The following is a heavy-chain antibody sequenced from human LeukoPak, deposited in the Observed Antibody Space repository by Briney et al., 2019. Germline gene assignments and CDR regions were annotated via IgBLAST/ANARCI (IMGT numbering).Heavy chain of an antibody. Sequence: SVKVSCKASGGTFSSYAISWVRQAPGQGLEWMGRIIPILGIANYAQKFQGRVTITADKSTSTAYMELSSLRSEDTAVYYCAREVSPMIYGYCDQGTLVTVSS. CDR1: GGTFSSYA. D-gene: IGHD3-22*01. CDR2: IIPILGIA. V-gene: IGHV1-69*04. J-gene: IGHJ4*02. CDR3: AREVSPMIYGY.